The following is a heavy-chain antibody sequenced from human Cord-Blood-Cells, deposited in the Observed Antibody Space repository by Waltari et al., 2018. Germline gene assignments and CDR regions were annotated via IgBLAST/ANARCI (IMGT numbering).Heavy chain of an antibody. D-gene: IGHD6-25*01. CDR2: IHPIGGST. CDR1: GYNFTSTY. Sequence: QVQLVQSGAEVKKPGASVKVSCKASGYNFTSTYMHWVRQAPGQGPEWMGIIHPIGGSTSYAQKVQGSGTMTMDTSTSTVYMEQSSLISEDTAVYYCARASGYYFDYWGQGTLVTVSS. J-gene: IGHJ4*02. CDR3: ARASGYYFDY. V-gene: IGHV1-46*01.